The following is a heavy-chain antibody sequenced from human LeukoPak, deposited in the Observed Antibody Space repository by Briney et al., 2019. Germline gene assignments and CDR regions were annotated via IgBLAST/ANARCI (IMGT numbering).Heavy chain of an antibody. Sequence: GRSLRLSCAASGFTFSSYAMHWVRQAPGKGLEWVAVISYDGSNKYYADSVKGRFTISRDNSKNTLYLQMNSLRAEDTAVYYCAREDDSSGLTSYWGQGTLVTVSS. CDR1: GFTFSSYA. D-gene: IGHD3-22*01. J-gene: IGHJ4*02. CDR3: AREDDSSGLTSY. CDR2: ISYDGSNK. V-gene: IGHV3-30*04.